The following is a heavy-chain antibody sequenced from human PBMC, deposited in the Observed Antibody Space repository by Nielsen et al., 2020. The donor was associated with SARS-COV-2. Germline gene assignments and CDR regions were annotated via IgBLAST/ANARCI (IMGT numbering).Heavy chain of an antibody. Sequence: GESLKISCAASGFTFDDYGMSWVRQAPGKGLEWVPGINWNGGSTGYADSVKGRFTISRDNAKNSLYLQMNSLRAEDTALYHCARDLGDYGDYAGPDYWGQGTLVTVSS. CDR3: ARDLGDYGDYAGPDY. D-gene: IGHD4-17*01. J-gene: IGHJ4*02. CDR2: INWNGGST. CDR1: GFTFDDYG. V-gene: IGHV3-20*01.